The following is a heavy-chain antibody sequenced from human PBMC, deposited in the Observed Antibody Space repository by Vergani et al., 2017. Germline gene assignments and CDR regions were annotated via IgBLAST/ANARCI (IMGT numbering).Heavy chain of an antibody. J-gene: IGHJ4*02. CDR2: ISYDGSNK. D-gene: IGHD2-15*01. Sequence: VQLVESGGGLVQPGGSLRLSCAASGFTFSSYAMHWVRQAPGKGLEWVAVISYDGSNKYYADSVKGRFTISRDNSKNTLYLQMNSLRAEDTAVYYCAREGGGGDIVVVVAATFDYWGQGTLVTVSS. V-gene: IGHV3-30*04. CDR3: AREGGGGDIVVVVAATFDY. CDR1: GFTFSSYA.